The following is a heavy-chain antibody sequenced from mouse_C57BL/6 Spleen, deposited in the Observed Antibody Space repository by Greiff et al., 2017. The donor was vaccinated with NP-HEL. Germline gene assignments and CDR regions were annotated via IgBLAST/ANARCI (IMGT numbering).Heavy chain of an antibody. Sequence: EVKLMESGPELVKPGDSVKISCKASGYSFTGYFMNWVMQSHGKSLEWIGRINPYNGDTFYNQKFKGKATLTVDKSSSTAHMELRSLTSEDSAVYYCARDDGNYFDYWGQGTTLTVSS. V-gene: IGHV1-20*01. CDR3: ARDDGNYFDY. CDR1: GYSFTGYF. J-gene: IGHJ2*01. D-gene: IGHD2-3*01. CDR2: INPYNGDT.